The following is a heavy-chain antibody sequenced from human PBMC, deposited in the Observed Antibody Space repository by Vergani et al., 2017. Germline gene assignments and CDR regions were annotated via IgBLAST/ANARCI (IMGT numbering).Heavy chain of an antibody. Sequence: QVQLVQSGAEVKKPGASVKVSCKASGYTFTSYGISWVRQAPGKGLEWMGWISAYNGNTNYAQKLQGRVTMTTDTSTSTAYMELRSLRSDDTAVYYCARSDIVVVPADYWYFDLWGRGTLVTVSS. CDR3: ARSDIVVVPADYWYFDL. CDR1: GYTFTSYG. V-gene: IGHV1-18*04. CDR2: ISAYNGNT. J-gene: IGHJ2*01. D-gene: IGHD2-2*01.